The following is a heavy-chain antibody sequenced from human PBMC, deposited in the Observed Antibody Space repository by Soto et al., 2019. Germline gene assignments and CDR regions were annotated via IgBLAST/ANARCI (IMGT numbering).Heavy chain of an antibody. CDR2: VSVSGNA. D-gene: IGHD3-3*01. Sequence: HLQESGPRLVAPSQTLSLRCTVSGDSIGTGAFYWTWIRQFPGKGLEWIGYVSVSGNAYYNPSLKSRVAMSIEPSENQLALMLLSVTAADAAVYFCSRALGGVSASGMDVWGQGTTVTVAS. CDR1: GDSIGTGAFY. CDR3: SRALGGVSASGMDV. V-gene: IGHV4-31*02. J-gene: IGHJ6*02.